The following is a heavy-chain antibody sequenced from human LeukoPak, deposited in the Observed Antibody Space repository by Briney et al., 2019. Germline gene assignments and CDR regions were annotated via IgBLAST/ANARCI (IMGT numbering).Heavy chain of an antibody. CDR1: GGTFSSYA. CDR2: IIPIFGTA. D-gene: IGHD3-10*01. V-gene: IGHV1-69*13. Sequence: ASVKVSCKASGGTFSSYAISWVRHAPGQGLEWMGGIIPIFGTANYAQKFQGRVTITADESTSTAYMELSSLRSEDTAVYYCARDGEYYYGSGSSAPPMDVWGKGTTVTVSS. CDR3: ARDGEYYYGSGSSAPPMDV. J-gene: IGHJ6*04.